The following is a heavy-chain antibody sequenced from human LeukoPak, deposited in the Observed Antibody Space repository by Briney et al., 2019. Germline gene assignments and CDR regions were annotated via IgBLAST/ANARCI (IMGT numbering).Heavy chain of an antibody. V-gene: IGHV3-30*18. D-gene: IGHD3-10*01. CDR2: ISYGGSDK. J-gene: IGHJ4*02. CDR1: GFTFSTYA. Sequence: GGSLRLSCVVSGFTFSTYAMHWVRQAPGKGLEWVAIISYGGSDKYYADSVKGRFTISRDNSKNTLYLQMNSLRAEDTAVYYCAKDIRNDRFGGPGKYWGQGTLVTVSS. CDR3: AKDIRNDRFGGPGKY.